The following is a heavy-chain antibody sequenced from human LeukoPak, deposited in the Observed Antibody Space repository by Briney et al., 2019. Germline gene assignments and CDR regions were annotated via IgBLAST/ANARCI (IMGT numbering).Heavy chain of an antibody. CDR1: GFFFSGYA. Sequence: GGSLRLSCAASGFFFSGYAMHWVRQAPGKGREYVSAITNSGGSTYYANSVKGRFTISRDNSKNTLYLQMGSLRAEDMAVYYCARVAPGGNFDLWGRGTLVAVSS. CDR3: ARVAPGGNFDL. CDR2: ITNSGGST. V-gene: IGHV3-64*01. D-gene: IGHD3-16*01. J-gene: IGHJ2*01.